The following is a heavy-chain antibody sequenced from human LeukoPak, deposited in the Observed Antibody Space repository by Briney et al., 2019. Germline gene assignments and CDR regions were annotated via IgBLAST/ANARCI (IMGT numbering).Heavy chain of an antibody. CDR2: ISAYNGNT. CDR1: GYTFTSYG. D-gene: IGHD3-22*01. CDR3: ASLKNYYDSSGYLVTDAFDI. V-gene: IGHV1-18*01. J-gene: IGHJ3*02. Sequence: ASVKVSCKASGYTFTSYGISWVRQAPGQGLEWMGWISAYNGNTNYAQKLQGRVTMTTDPSTSTAYMELRSLRSDDTAVYYCASLKNYYDSSGYLVTDAFDIWGQGTMVTVSS.